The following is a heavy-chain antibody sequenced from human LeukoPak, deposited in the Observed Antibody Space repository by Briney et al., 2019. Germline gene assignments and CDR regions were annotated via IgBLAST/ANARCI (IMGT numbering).Heavy chain of an antibody. Sequence: GGSLRLSCAASGFTFSSYSMNGGPQAPGKGREWVSSISSRSSYIYSADSVKGRFTISRDNAKNSLYLQMNSLNAEDTAVYYCARGIDSSGYYYVYWGQGTLVTLSS. V-gene: IGHV3-21*01. CDR3: ARGIDSSGYYYVY. CDR2: ISSRSSYI. J-gene: IGHJ4*02. CDR1: GFTFSSYS. D-gene: IGHD3-22*01.